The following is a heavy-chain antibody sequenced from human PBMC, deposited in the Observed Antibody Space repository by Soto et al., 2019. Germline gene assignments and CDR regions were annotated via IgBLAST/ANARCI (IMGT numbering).Heavy chain of an antibody. J-gene: IGHJ4*02. CDR1: GYTFTSYY. Sequence: QVQLVQSGAEVKKPGASVKVSCKASGYTFTSYYMHCGRQAPGKGREWMGILKPTGGSTTYAQKVQGTVTMTRDTSTSTVYMELSSLTSEDTAVYYCARTFSAGLHSDYWGQGTLVTVSS. V-gene: IGHV1-46*01. CDR2: LKPTGGST. CDR3: ARTFSAGLHSDY. D-gene: IGHD6-13*01.